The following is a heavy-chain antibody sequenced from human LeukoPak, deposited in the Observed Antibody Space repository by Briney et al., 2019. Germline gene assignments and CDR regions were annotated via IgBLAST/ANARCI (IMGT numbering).Heavy chain of an antibody. D-gene: IGHD3-22*01. CDR2: ISSSSSYI. Sequence: PGGSLRLSCAASGFTFSSYSMNWVRQAPGKGLEWVSSISSSSSYIYYADSVKGRFTISRDNAKNSLYLQMNSLRAEDTAVYYCAKAAYYYDSSGYQFDYWGQGTLVTVSS. CDR1: GFTFSSYS. CDR3: AKAAYYYDSSGYQFDY. J-gene: IGHJ4*02. V-gene: IGHV3-21*04.